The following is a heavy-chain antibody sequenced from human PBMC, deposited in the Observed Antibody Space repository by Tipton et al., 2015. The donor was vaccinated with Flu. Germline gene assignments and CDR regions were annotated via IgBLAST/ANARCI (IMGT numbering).Heavy chain of an antibody. D-gene: IGHD6-19*01. CDR2: IRSKAYGGTT. CDR3: TRDSSYSSGWYSY. Sequence: VQLVQSGGGLVQPGRSLRLSCTASGFTFGDYAMSWVRQAPGKGLEWVGFIRSKAYGGTTEYAASVNGRFTISRDDSKSIAYLQMNSLKTEDTAVYYCTRDSSYSSGWYSYWGQGTLVTVSS. V-gene: IGHV3-49*04. CDR1: GFTFGDYA. J-gene: IGHJ4*02.